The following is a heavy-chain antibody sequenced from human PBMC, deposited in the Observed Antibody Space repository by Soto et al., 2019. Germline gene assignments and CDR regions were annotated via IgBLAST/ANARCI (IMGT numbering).Heavy chain of an antibody. CDR1: GFTFSSYG. CDR2: IWYDGSNK. Sequence: TGGSLRLSCASSGFTFSSYGMRWVRQAPGKGLEWVAVIWYDGSNKYYADSVKGRFTISRDNSKNTLYLQMNSLRAEVTAVYFFARDHGITIFGVVPYYMDVWGKGNTVTVSS. CDR3: ARDHGITIFGVVPYYMDV. D-gene: IGHD3-3*01. V-gene: IGHV3-33*01. J-gene: IGHJ6*03.